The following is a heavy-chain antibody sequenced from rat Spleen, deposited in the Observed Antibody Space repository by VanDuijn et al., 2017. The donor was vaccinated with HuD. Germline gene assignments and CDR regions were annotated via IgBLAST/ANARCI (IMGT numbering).Heavy chain of an antibody. CDR2: IIYDGSST. J-gene: IGHJ2*01. CDR3: TRDSGSYYFDY. V-gene: IGHV5S10*01. CDR1: GFTFSDYN. D-gene: IGHD4-3*01. Sequence: EVQLVESGGGLVQPGRSLKLSCAASGFTFSDYNMAWVRQAPKKGLEWVATIIYDGSSTYYRDSVKGRFTLSRHNAKSTLYLQMDSLRSEDTATYYCTRDSGSYYFDYWGQGVMVTVSS.